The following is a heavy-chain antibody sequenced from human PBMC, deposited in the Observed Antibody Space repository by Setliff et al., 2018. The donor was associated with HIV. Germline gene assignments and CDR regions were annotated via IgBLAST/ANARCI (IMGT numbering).Heavy chain of an antibody. Sequence: SETLSLTCTVSGGSISSSYWSWIRQPPGKGLEWIGEIYHSGSTNYNPSLKSRATISVDKSKNQFSLNLRSVTAADTAVYYCAREAQYSSSWSGRRVTWFDAWGQGTPVTVSS. CDR1: GGSISSSY. V-gene: IGHV4-59*12. CDR2: IYHSGST. D-gene: IGHD6-13*01. J-gene: IGHJ5*02. CDR3: AREAQYSSSWSGRRVTWFDA.